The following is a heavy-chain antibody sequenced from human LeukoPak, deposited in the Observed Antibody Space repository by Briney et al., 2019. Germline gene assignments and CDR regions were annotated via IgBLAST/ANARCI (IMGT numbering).Heavy chain of an antibody. CDR1: GYSFTSYW. J-gene: IGHJ6*03. V-gene: IGHV5-51*01. CDR2: IYPGDSDT. Sequence: GESLKISCKGSGYSFTSYWIGWVRQMPGKGLEWMGIIYPGDSDTRYSPSFQGQVTISADKSISTAYLQWSSLKASDTAMYYCARWTAPTTSRGYYYYYMDVWGKGTTVTVSS. D-gene: IGHD1-7*01. CDR3: ARWTAPTTSRGYYYYYMDV.